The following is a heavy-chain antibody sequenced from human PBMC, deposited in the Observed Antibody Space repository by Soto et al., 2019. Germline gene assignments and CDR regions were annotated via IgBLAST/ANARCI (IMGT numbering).Heavy chain of an antibody. V-gene: IGHV1-18*04. CDR2: ISAYNGNT. CDR1: GYTFTSYG. CDR3: GRAVDSGYDLWVFAY. D-gene: IGHD5-12*01. J-gene: IGHJ4*02. Sequence: QVQLVQSGAEVKKPGASVKVSCKASGYTFTSYGISWVRQAPGQGLEWMGWISAYNGNTNYAQKLQGRVTMTTDTSTSTAYMELRSLRSDDTAVYYCGRAVDSGYDLWVFAYWGQGTLVTVSS.